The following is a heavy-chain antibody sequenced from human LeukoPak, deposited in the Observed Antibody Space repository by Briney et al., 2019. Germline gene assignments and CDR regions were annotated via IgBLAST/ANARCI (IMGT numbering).Heavy chain of an antibody. D-gene: IGHD2-8*01. Sequence: SETLSLTCAVYGGSFSTYYWSWIRQPPGKGPEWIGEINHGGTTNFNPSLKSRVTISVDTSKNQFSLNLRSVTAADTAVYYCARGYPPTSLDTNAYLVYWGQGTLVTVTS. V-gene: IGHV4-34*01. CDR3: ARGYPPTSLDTNAYLVY. CDR2: INHGGTT. J-gene: IGHJ4*02. CDR1: GGSFSTYY.